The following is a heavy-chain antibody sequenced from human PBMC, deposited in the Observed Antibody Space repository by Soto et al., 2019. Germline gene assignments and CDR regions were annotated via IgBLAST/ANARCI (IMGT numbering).Heavy chain of an antibody. CDR3: ARATQYCSGGSGYGY. D-gene: IGHD2-15*01. CDR1: GYTFTSYA. Sequence: ASPKVSFKASGYTFTSYAMHWVRQAPGQRLEWMGWINAGNGNTKYSQKFQGRVTITRDTSASTAYMELSSLRAEDTAVYYCARATQYCSGGSGYGYWGQGTLVTVSS. V-gene: IGHV1-3*01. J-gene: IGHJ4*02. CDR2: INAGNGNT.